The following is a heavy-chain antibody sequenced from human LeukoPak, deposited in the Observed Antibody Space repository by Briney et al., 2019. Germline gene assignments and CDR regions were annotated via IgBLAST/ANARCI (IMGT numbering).Heavy chain of an antibody. J-gene: IGHJ5*02. Sequence: GGSLRLSCAASGFTFSSYAMSWVRQAPGKGLEWVSAISGSGGSTYYADSVKGRFTISRDNSKNTLYLQMNSLRTEDTAVYYCAKDPRYNWNDGWFDPWGQGTLVTVSS. CDR3: AKDPRYNWNDGWFDP. D-gene: IGHD1-1*01. CDR2: ISGSGGST. CDR1: GFTFSSYA. V-gene: IGHV3-23*01.